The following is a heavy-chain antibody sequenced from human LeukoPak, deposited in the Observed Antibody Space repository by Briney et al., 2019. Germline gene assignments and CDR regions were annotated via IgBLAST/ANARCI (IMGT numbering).Heavy chain of an antibody. V-gene: IGHV3-7*01. J-gene: IGHJ4*02. CDR1: GGSISSSNW. D-gene: IGHD1-7*01. CDR2: IKQDGSEK. Sequence: ETLSLTCAVSGGSISSSNWWSWVRQAPGKGLEWVANIKQDGSEKYYVDSVKGRFTISRDNAKNSLYLQMNSLRAEDTAIYYCAREDDWNYEDYWGQGTLVTVSS. CDR3: AREDDWNYEDY.